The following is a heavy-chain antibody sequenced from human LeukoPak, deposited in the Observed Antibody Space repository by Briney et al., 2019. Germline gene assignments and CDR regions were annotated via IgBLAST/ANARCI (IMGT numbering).Heavy chain of an antibody. V-gene: IGHV1-69*13. CDR2: IIPIFGTA. J-gene: IGHJ5*02. CDR3: ARECTSCYLGPHYWFDP. CDR1: GGTFSSYA. Sequence: GASVKVSCKASGGTFSSYAISWVRQAPGQGLEWMGGIIPIFGTANYAQKFQGRVTITADESTSTAYMELSSLRSEDTAVYYCARECTSCYLGPHYWFDPWGQGTLVTVSS. D-gene: IGHD2-2*01.